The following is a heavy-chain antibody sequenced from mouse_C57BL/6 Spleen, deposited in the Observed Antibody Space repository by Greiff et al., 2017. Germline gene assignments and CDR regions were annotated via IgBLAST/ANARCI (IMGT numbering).Heavy chain of an antibody. Sequence: VQLQQSGAELVMPGASVKLSCKASGYTFTSYWMHWVKQRPGQGLEWIGEIDPSDSYTNYNQKFKGKSTLTVDKSSSTAYMQLSSLTSEDSAVYDCARRGSRYYAMDYWGQGTSVTVSS. V-gene: IGHV1-69*01. CDR2: IDPSDSYT. CDR1: GYTFTSYW. J-gene: IGHJ4*01. CDR3: ARRGSRYYAMDY.